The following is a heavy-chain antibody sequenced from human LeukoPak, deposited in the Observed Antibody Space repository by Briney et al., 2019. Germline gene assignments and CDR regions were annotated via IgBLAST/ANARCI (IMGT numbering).Heavy chain of an antibody. D-gene: IGHD3-3*01. Sequence: GGPLRLSCAASGFTFSNYWMHWVRQAPGKGLVWVSRINSDGSSTSYADSVKGRFTISRDNAKNTLYLQMDSLRAEDTAVYYCARDRAWNYFDYWGQGTLVTVSS. V-gene: IGHV3-74*01. J-gene: IGHJ4*02. CDR2: INSDGSST. CDR1: GFTFSNYW. CDR3: ARDRAWNYFDY.